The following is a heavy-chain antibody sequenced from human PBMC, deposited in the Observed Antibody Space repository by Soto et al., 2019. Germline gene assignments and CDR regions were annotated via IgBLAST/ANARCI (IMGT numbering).Heavy chain of an antibody. J-gene: IGHJ6*02. CDR3: ATSVGAIGYRFFNMDV. CDR2: IIPMYGTT. Sequence: EASVKVSCKSSGGSFSSSAITWVRQAPGQGLEWMGRIIPMYGTTFYAQTFQGRVTITADESTSTVYMHLSSLKSEDTASYFCATSVGAIGYRFFNMDVWGQGTTVTVS. V-gene: IGHV1-69*13. CDR1: GGSFSSSA. D-gene: IGHD5-12*01.